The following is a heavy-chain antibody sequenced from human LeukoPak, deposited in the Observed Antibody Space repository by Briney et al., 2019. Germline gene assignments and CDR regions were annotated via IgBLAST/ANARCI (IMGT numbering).Heavy chain of an antibody. D-gene: IGHD4/OR15-4a*01. Sequence: PGGSLRLSCAASGFTFSSYEMNWVRQAPGKGLVWVSRINSDGSSTNDADSVKGRFTISRDNAKNTLYLQMNSLRAEDTAVYYCARARMGAYFDYWGQGILVTVSS. V-gene: IGHV3-74*01. J-gene: IGHJ4*02. CDR3: ARARMGAYFDY. CDR1: GFTFSSYE. CDR2: INSDGSST.